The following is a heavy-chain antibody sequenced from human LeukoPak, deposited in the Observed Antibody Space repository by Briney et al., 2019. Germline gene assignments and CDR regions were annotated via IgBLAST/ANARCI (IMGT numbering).Heavy chain of an antibody. D-gene: IGHD2-2*01. V-gene: IGHV1-8*01. Sequence: ASVKVSCKASGYTFTSYDINWVRQATGQRLEWMGWINPNSGNTGYAQNFQGRLTITRNTTISTAYMELSSLRSEDTAMYYCPRRPTANSWDWGQGPLVTFSS. CDR3: PRRPTANSWD. CDR2: INPNSGNT. CDR1: GYTFTSYD. J-gene: IGHJ4*02.